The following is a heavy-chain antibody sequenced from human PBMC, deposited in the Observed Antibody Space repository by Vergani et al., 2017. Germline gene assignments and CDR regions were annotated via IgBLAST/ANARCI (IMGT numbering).Heavy chain of an antibody. V-gene: IGHV1-69*15. CDR1: FFTFIRSS. CDR2: IIPIFGTA. Sequence: LVHSFSAVTPPFSSFPFSCQASFFTFIRSSLRWVRPSPFHWLSWMGRIIPIFGTANYAQKFQGIVTITADESTSTAYMELSSLRSEDTAVYYCARDREDTYYYYMDVWGKGP. CDR3: ARDREDTYYYYMDV. D-gene: IGHD2-15*01. J-gene: IGHJ6*03.